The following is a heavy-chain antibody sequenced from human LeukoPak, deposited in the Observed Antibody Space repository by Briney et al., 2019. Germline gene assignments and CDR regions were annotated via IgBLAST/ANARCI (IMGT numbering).Heavy chain of an antibody. CDR1: GVTFSSYA. J-gene: IGHJ4*02. D-gene: IGHD1-1*01. CDR2: IRGNGNT. V-gene: IGHV3-23*01. Sequence: GRSLTLSCAASGVTFSSYAMSWVRQAPSRGLEWVSSIRGNGNTFYADSVKVRFTLSRNEYTNTVYLQLNKLSVEDTAVYYCAKASWASNADAVLWGQGTVVTVSS. CDR3: AKASWASNADAVL.